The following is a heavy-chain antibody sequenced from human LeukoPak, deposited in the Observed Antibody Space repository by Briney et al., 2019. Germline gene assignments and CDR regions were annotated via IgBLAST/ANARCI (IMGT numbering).Heavy chain of an antibody. CDR2: ISSSGGST. D-gene: IGHD3-10*01. V-gene: IGHV3-64*01. CDR1: GFTFSDYF. J-gene: IGHJ4*02. Sequence: TGGSLRLSCAASGFTFSDYFTHWVRQAPGKGLEYVSAISSSGGSTYYANSVKGRFTMSRDNSKNTLYLQMGSLRTEDMAVYYCARAPRYFGSGLYYFDFWGQGTLVTVSS. CDR3: ARAPRYFGSGLYYFDF.